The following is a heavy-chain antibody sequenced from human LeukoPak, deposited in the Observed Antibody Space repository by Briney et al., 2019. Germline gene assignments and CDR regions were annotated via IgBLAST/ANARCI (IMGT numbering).Heavy chain of an antibody. CDR2: ISYDGSNK. Sequence: GGSLRLSCAASGFTFSSYGMQWVRQAPGKGLEWVAVISYDGSNKYYADSVKGRFTISRDNTTHTLYLQMNSLRAEDTAVYYCAKDGLQLLEWLLSRMDVWGQGTTVTVSS. CDR1: GFTFSSYG. CDR3: AKDGLQLLEWLLSRMDV. V-gene: IGHV3-30*18. J-gene: IGHJ6*02. D-gene: IGHD3-3*01.